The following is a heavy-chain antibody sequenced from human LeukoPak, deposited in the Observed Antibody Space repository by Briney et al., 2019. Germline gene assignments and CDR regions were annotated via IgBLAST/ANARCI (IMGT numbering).Heavy chain of an antibody. CDR1: GFLFSNSW. CDR3: ARDSGYNAFDY. Sequence: PGGSLRLSCAESGFLFSNSWMAWVRQAPGRGLEWLANINQDGSAKTCVDSVKGRFTISRDNAKNSLYLQMNSLRAKDTAMYYCARDSGYNAFDYWGQGTLVTLSS. D-gene: IGHD5-12*01. V-gene: IGHV3-7*05. CDR2: INQDGSAK. J-gene: IGHJ4*02.